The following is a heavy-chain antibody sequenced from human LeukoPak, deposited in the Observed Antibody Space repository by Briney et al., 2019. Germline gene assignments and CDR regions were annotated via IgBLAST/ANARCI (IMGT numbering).Heavy chain of an antibody. CDR2: ISYDGSNK. Sequence: PGGSLRLSRAASGFTFSSYAMHWVRQAPGKGLEWVAVISYDGSNKYYADSVKGRFTISRDNSKNTLYLQMNSLRAEDTAVYYCAKLAAWGQGTLVTVSS. J-gene: IGHJ5*02. CDR3: AKLAA. CDR1: GFTFSSYA. D-gene: IGHD3-3*02. V-gene: IGHV3-30*04.